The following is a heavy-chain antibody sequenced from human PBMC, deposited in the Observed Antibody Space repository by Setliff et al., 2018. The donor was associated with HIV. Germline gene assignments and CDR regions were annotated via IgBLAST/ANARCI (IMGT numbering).Heavy chain of an antibody. CDR1: GGSISSDNW. CDR3: ARGHCSGTNCYGVDYYGMDV. D-gene: IGHD2-2*01. J-gene: IGHJ6*02. CDR2: INHSEYT. Sequence: SETLSLTCAVSGGSISSDNWWTWVRQAPGKGLEWIGEINHSEYTNYNPSLKSRVSMSVDKSKNQFSVKLTSVIAADTAVYYCARGHCSGTNCYGVDYYGMDVWGQGTTVTVSS. V-gene: IGHV4-4*02.